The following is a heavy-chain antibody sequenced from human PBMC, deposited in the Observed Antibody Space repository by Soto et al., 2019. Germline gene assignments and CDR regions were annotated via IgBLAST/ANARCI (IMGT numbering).Heavy chain of an antibody. Sequence: ASVKVSCKASGNTFTNYYIHWVRQAPGQGLEWMGTINPSGGHTTYAQKFLGRVTMTRDTSTSTLYMELTSLRSEDTAVYYCARGGHVVVVTAAFDYWGQGTLVTVSS. V-gene: IGHV1-46*01. J-gene: IGHJ4*02. CDR2: INPSGGHT. CDR1: GNTFTNYY. D-gene: IGHD2-21*02. CDR3: ARGGHVVVVTAAFDY.